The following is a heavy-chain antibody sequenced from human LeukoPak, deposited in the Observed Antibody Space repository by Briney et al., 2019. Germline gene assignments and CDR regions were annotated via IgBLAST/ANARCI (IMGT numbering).Heavy chain of an antibody. CDR1: SGSISNYY. D-gene: IGHD1-1*01. J-gene: IGHJ3*02. CDR3: ARHTSGATKELSAFDI. V-gene: IGHV4-59*08. CDR2: IYYSEGT. Sequence: SETLSLTCTVSSGSISNYYWSWIRQPPGKGLEWIGYIYYSEGTKYNPSLKSRLTISVDTSKNQFSLRLTSVTAADTAVYYCARHTSGATKELSAFDIWGQGTMVNVSS.